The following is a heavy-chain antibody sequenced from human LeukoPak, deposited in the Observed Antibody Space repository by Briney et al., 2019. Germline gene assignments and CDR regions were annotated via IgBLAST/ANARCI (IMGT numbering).Heavy chain of an antibody. J-gene: IGHJ4*02. CDR2: INHSGST. CDR3: ASSGYSYGTDY. Sequence: SETLSLTCAVYGGSFSGYYWSWIRQPPGKGLEWIGEINHSGSTNYNPSLESRVTISVDTSKNQFSLKLSSVTAADTAVYYCASSGYSYGTDYWGQGTLVTVSS. V-gene: IGHV4-34*01. CDR1: GGSFSGYY. D-gene: IGHD5-18*01.